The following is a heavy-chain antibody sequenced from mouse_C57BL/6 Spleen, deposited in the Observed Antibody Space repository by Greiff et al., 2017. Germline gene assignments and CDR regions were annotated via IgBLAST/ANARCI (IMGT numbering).Heavy chain of an antibody. J-gene: IGHJ1*03. Sequence: EVQRVESGGGLVKPGGSLKLSCAASGFTFSSYAMSWVRQTPEKRLEWVATISDGGSYTYYPDNVKGRFTISRDNAKNNLYLQMSHLKSEDTAMYYCARDGDYYGSSSGYFDVWGTGTTVTVSS. V-gene: IGHV5-4*01. D-gene: IGHD1-1*01. CDR1: GFTFSSYA. CDR3: ARDGDYYGSSSGYFDV. CDR2: ISDGGSYT.